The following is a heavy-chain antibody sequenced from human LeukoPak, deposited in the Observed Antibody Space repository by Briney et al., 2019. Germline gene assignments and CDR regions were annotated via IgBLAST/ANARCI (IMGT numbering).Heavy chain of an antibody. CDR2: INHSGST. D-gene: IGHD2-2*02. CDR1: GGSFSGYY. Sequence: SETLSLTCAVYGGSFSGYYWSWIRHPPGKGLEWIGEINHSGSTNYNPSLKSRVTISVDTSKNQFYLKLSSVTAADTAVYYCARGGRIVVVPAAIGGWFDPWGQGTLVTVSS. CDR3: ARGGRIVVVPAAIGGWFDP. J-gene: IGHJ5*02. V-gene: IGHV4-34*01.